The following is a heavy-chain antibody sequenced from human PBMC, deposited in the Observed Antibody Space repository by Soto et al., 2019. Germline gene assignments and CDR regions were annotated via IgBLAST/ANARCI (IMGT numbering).Heavy chain of an antibody. CDR1: GFTFSSYA. D-gene: IGHD3-3*01. V-gene: IGHV3-30-3*01. J-gene: IGHJ4*02. CDR2: ISYDGSNK. CDR3: ARDGPGVVRFLEWLPARYYFDY. Sequence: GGSLSLSCAASGFTFSSYAMHWVRQAPGKGLEWVAVISYDGSNKYYADSVKGRFTISRDNSKNTLYLQMNSLRAEDTAVYYCARDGPGVVRFLEWLPARYYFDYWGQGTLVTVSS.